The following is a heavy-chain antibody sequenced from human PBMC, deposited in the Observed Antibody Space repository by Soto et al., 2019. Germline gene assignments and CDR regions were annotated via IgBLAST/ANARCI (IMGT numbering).Heavy chain of an antibody. D-gene: IGHD5-18*01. CDR3: VRTGYSYDSFGY. V-gene: IGHV2-5*01. J-gene: IGHJ4*02. Sequence: SDTGRATRTQRVTITGTFSGLSLTTSGVGVGWIRQPPGKALEWLAPIFWNDDERYSPSLKSRLTITKDTSKNQVVLTMTNMDPVDTATYYCVRTGYSYDSFGYCGRGPQVTVSS. CDR2: IFWNDDE. CDR1: GLSLTTSGVG.